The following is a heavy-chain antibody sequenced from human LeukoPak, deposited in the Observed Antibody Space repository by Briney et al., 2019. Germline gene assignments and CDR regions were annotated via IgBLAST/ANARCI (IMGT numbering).Heavy chain of an antibody. D-gene: IGHD6-6*01. CDR2: ISPTGSTT. Sequence: GGSLRLSCTASGFSFSGHWMHWARQLPGKGLVWVSRISPTGSTTSYADTVKGRFTVSRDNAKNTLYLQVNNLRAEDTAVYYCARGPNSNWSGLDFWGQGTLLTVSS. V-gene: IGHV3-74*01. CDR3: ARGPNSNWSGLDF. J-gene: IGHJ4*02. CDR1: GFSFSGHW.